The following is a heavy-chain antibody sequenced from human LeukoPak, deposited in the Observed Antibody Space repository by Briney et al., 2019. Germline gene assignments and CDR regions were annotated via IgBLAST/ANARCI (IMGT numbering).Heavy chain of an antibody. Sequence: PGESLRLSCAVSGITLSNYGMSWVRQAPGKGLEWVAGISGGGGGTNYADSVKGRFTVSRDNPKNTLYLQMHSLRAEDTGVYFCAKRGVVVRVILVGFHKEANYFDSWGQGALVTVSS. V-gene: IGHV3-23*01. J-gene: IGHJ4*02. CDR1: GITLSNYG. CDR3: AKRGVVVRVILVGFHKEANYFDS. CDR2: ISGGGGGT. D-gene: IGHD3-10*01.